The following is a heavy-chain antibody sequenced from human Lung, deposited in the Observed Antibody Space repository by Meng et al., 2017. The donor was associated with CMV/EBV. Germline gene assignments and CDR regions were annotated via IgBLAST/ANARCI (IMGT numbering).Heavy chain of an antibody. CDR3: AKIWYDIVVVPAAPVY. D-gene: IGHD2-2*01. V-gene: IGHV3-23*01. Sequence: GESLKISCAASGFTFSSYAMSWVRQAPGKGLEWVSAISGSGGSTYYADSVKGRFTISRDNSKNTLYLQMNSLRAEDTAVYYCAKIWYDIVVVPAAPVYWGQGTXVTVSS. J-gene: IGHJ4*02. CDR2: ISGSGGST. CDR1: GFTFSSYA.